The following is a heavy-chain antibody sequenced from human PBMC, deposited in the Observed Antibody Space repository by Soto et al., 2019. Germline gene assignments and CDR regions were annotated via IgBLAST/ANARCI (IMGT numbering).Heavy chain of an antibody. CDR2: IYSGGST. Sequence: GGSLRLSCAASGFTVSSNYMSWVRQAPGKGLEWVSVIYSGGSTYYADSVKGRFTISRDNSKNTLYLQMNSLRAEDTAVYYCASGRKAGLQPFDPWGQGTLVTVSS. J-gene: IGHJ5*02. V-gene: IGHV3-66*01. CDR1: GFTVSSNY. D-gene: IGHD4-4*01. CDR3: ASGRKAGLQPFDP.